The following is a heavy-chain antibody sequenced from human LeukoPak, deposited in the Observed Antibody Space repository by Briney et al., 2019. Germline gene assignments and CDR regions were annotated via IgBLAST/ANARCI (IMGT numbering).Heavy chain of an antibody. CDR3: ARHGIAVAGWGPVDY. Sequence: SETLSLTCAVYGGSFSSYYWSWIRQPPGKGLEWIGEINHSGSTNYNPSLKSRVTISVDTSKNQFSLKLSSVTAADTAVYYCARHGIAVAGWGPVDYWGQGTLVTVSS. V-gene: IGHV4-34*01. D-gene: IGHD6-19*01. J-gene: IGHJ4*02. CDR2: INHSGST. CDR1: GGSFSSYY.